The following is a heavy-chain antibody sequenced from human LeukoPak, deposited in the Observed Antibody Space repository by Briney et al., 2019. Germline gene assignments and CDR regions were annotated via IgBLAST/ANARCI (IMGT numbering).Heavy chain of an antibody. Sequence: GGSLRLSCVLSGVPFSAAWMSWVRQAPGKGLEWVGRITHDGTTDYAAPVKGRFSISRDNSKNTFHLQMNSMKTEDTSMYCCTWMATIFTVDSWGQGALVIVSS. D-gene: IGHD5-24*01. V-gene: IGHV3-15*01. CDR1: GVPFSAAW. CDR2: ITHDGTT. J-gene: IGHJ4*02. CDR3: TWMATIFTVDS.